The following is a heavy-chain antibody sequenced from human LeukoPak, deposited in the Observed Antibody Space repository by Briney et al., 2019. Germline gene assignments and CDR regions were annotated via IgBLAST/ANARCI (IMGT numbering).Heavy chain of an antibody. D-gene: IGHD3-10*01. CDR2: ISSSSSTI. V-gene: IGHV3-48*04. Sequence: GGSLRLSCAASGFTFSSYSMNWARQAPGKGLEWASYISSSSSTIYYADSVKGRFTISRDNAKNSLYLQMNSLRAEDTAVYYCARDLAYYASGVVDWGQGALVTVSS. J-gene: IGHJ4*02. CDR1: GFTFSSYS. CDR3: ARDLAYYASGVVD.